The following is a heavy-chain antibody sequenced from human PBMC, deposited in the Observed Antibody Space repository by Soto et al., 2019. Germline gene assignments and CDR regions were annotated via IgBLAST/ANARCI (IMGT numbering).Heavy chain of an antibody. CDR2: INAGNGNT. J-gene: IGHJ6*02. CDR1: GYTYTSYA. CDR3: GSVSSDYYGMDV. D-gene: IGHD6-19*01. Sequence: SSVKLSCKASGYTYTSYAVHRLLQAPGQRLEWMGWINAGNGNTKYSQKFQGRVTITRDTSASTTYMELSSLRSEDTAVYYCGSVSSDYYGMDVWGQGPTVTVSS. V-gene: IGHV1-3*01.